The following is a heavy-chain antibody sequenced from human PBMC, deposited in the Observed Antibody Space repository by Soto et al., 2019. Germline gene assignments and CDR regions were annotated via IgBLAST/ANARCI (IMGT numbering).Heavy chain of an antibody. V-gene: IGHV3-15*07. J-gene: IGHJ4*02. D-gene: IGHD3-3*01. CDR2: IKSKTDGGTT. CDR3: TTAPSGAFGVVQGVVDY. CDR1: GFTFSNAW. Sequence: PGGSLRLSCAASGFTFSNAWMNWVRQAPGKGLEWVGRIKSKTDGGTTDYAAPVKGRFTISRDDSKNTLYLQMNSLKTEDTAVYYCTTAPSGAFGVVQGVVDYWGQGTLVTVSS.